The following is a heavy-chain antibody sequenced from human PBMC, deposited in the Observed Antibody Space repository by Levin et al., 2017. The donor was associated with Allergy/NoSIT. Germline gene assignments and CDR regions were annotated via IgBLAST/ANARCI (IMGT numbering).Heavy chain of an antibody. CDR3: APASDYNDAFDI. D-gene: IGHD4-11*01. CDR2: IDSDGTIT. Sequence: GGSLRLSCVASGITFSNYWMHWVRQAPGKGLVWVSRIDSDGTITNYADSVKGRFTMSRDNAKKTVYLQMNSLRAEDTAVYYCAPASDYNDAFDIWGQGTMVTVSS. CDR1: GITFSNYW. V-gene: IGHV3-74*01. J-gene: IGHJ3*02.